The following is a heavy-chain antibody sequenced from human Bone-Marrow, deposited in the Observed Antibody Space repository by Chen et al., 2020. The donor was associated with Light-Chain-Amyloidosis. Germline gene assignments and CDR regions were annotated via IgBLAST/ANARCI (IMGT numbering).Heavy chain of an antibody. CDR3: AKARLYSGSYWGIVDY. J-gene: IGHJ4*02. CDR2: ISYDANRD. D-gene: IGHD1-26*01. CDR1: GFTFSSYG. V-gene: IGHV3-30*18. Sequence: QVQLAESGGGVVQPGRSLRLSCVASGFTFSSYGLFWVRQAPGKGLEWVALISYDANRDFYADSVKGRFTVSRDNSKNTLYLQMNSLRIEDTAVYYCAKARLYSGSYWGIVDYWGQGTLVTVSS.